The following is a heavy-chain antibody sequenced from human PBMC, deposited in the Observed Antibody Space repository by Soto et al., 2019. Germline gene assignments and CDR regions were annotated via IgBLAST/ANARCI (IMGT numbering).Heavy chain of an antibody. CDR2: IYYSGTT. CDR1: GYSISSSNW. CDR3: ARREIQGPIDY. Sequence: SETLSLICAVFGYSISSSNWWGWIRQPPGKGLEWIGYIYYSGTTYYNPSLKSRVTMSVDTSKNQFSLKLTSVTAVDTAVYYCARREIQGPIDYWGQGTLVTVSS. D-gene: IGHD1-26*01. V-gene: IGHV4-28*01. J-gene: IGHJ4*02.